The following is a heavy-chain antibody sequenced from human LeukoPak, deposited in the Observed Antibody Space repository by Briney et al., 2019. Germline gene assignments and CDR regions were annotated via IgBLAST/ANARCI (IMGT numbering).Heavy chain of an antibody. V-gene: IGHV5-51*01. D-gene: IGHD2-21*02. Sequence: GESLKISCKGSGYSFSEYWIVWVRQMPGKGLEWMGIIYPGDSDTRYSPSLQGRVTMSVDKSINTAYLQWYSLKASDTAIYYCARRGSGDDWFDPWGQGTLVTVSS. CDR1: GYSFSEYW. CDR2: IYPGDSDT. J-gene: IGHJ5*02. CDR3: ARRGSGDDWFDP.